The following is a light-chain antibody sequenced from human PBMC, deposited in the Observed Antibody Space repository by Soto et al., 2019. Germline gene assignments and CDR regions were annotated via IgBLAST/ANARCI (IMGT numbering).Light chain of an antibody. CDR3: RSYTTRRTLV. J-gene: IGLJ2*01. CDR1: SSDVGAYDF. V-gene: IGLV2-14*01. Sequence: QSALTQPASVSGSPGQSITISCTGTSSDVGAYDFVSWYQHYPGKAPKLVTFDVTHRPPGISDRFSGSKSANTASLTISGLQAEDEAFYYCRSYTTRRTLVFGGGTKLTVL. CDR2: DVT.